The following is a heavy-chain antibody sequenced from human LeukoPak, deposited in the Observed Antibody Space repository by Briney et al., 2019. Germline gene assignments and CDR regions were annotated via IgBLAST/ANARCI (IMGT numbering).Heavy chain of an antibody. CDR2: IRYDGSNK. D-gene: IGHD3-3*01. CDR3: AKKFGVIRPSGFLD. J-gene: IGHJ4*02. Sequence: GGSLRLSCAASGFTFSSYGMHWVRQAPGKGLEWVAFIRYDGSNKYYADSVKGRFTISRDNSKNTLYLQMNSLRAEDTAVYYCAKKFGVIRPSGFLDWGQGTLVTVSS. V-gene: IGHV3-30*02. CDR1: GFTFSSYG.